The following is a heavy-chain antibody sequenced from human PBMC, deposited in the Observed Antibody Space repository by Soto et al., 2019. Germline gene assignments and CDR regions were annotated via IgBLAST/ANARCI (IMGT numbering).Heavy chain of an antibody. CDR1: GFTFYTYG. D-gene: IGHD6-6*01. J-gene: IGHJ4*02. CDR3: ARDRRISNIAARDTIDY. Sequence: GGSLRLSCAASGFTFYTYGMHWVRQVPGKGLQWVAIIWYDGGTKYYADSVRGRFTVSRDNSKNTLYLQMNSLRAEDTAVYYCARDRRISNIAARDTIDYWGQGTLVTVSS. CDR2: IWYDGGTK. V-gene: IGHV3-33*01.